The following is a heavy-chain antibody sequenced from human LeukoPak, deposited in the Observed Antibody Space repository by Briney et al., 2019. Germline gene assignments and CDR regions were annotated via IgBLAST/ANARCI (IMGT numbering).Heavy chain of an antibody. CDR2: ISRSGSTT. J-gene: IGHJ4*02. CDR1: GFAFNTYL. V-gene: IGHV3-23*01. CDR3: ANFFGY. Sequence: GGSLRLSCAASGFAFNTYLMSWVRQAPGQGLEWVSSISRSGSTTYYASSVRGRFTISRDNSKSTLYLQMTDLRPEDTAIYYCANFFGYWGQGTLVAVSS. D-gene: IGHD3-10*01.